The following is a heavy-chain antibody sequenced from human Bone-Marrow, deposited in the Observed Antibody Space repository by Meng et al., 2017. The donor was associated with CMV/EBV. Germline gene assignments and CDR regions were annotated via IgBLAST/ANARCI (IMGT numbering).Heavy chain of an antibody. CDR3: VLGGAYYVG. Sequence: LRLFCAASGFTFSSSWMSWVRQAPGKGLEWVANIKQDGSEKYYVDSVKGRFTISRDNAENSLFLQMNSLRAEDTALYYCVLGGAYYVGWGQGTLVTVSS. CDR2: IKQDGSEK. D-gene: IGHD3-22*01. J-gene: IGHJ4*02. V-gene: IGHV3-7*03. CDR1: GFTFSSSW.